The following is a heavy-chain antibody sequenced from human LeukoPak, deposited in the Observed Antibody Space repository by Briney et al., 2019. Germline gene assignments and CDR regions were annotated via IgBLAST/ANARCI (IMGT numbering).Heavy chain of an antibody. D-gene: IGHD6-13*01. CDR2: IYYSGST. Sequence: SETLSLTCTVSVGSISSYYWGWSRQPPGEGLEWIWGIYYSGSTYYNPSLKSRVTISVDTSKNTFSLKLRSVTAADTDVYYCARDTGYSSSWYFPDYWGQGTLVTVSS. V-gene: IGHV4-39*07. CDR3: ARDTGYSSSWYFPDY. J-gene: IGHJ4*02. CDR1: VGSISSYY.